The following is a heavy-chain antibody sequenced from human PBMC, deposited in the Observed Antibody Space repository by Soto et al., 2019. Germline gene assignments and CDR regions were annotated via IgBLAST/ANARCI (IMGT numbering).Heavy chain of an antibody. J-gene: IGHJ4*02. V-gene: IGHV4-38-2*02. CDR1: GYSISSGYC. CDR2: IYHSGST. D-gene: IGHD2-15*01. CDR3: ARDTGGGKQQPFDY. Sequence: SETLSLTCAFSGYSISSGYCWGWIRPPPGKGLEWIGSIYHSGSTYYNPSLKSRVTISVDTSKNQFSLKLSSVTAADTAVYYCARDTGGGKQQPFDYWGQGTLVTVSS.